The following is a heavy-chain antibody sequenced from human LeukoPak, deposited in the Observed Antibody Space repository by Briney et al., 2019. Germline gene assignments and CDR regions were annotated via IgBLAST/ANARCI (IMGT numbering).Heavy chain of an antibody. CDR2: ISYDGSNK. V-gene: IGHV3-30*03. CDR3: ARDRLPPGYDSGFDP. J-gene: IGHJ5*02. D-gene: IGHD3-3*01. CDR1: GFTFSHYA. Sequence: TGGSLRLSCAASGFTFSHYAMHWVRQAPGKGPEWVAVISYDGSNKYYADSVKGRFTISRDNAKNTLYLQMNSLRAEDTAVYYCARDRLPPGYDSGFDPWGQGTLVTVSS.